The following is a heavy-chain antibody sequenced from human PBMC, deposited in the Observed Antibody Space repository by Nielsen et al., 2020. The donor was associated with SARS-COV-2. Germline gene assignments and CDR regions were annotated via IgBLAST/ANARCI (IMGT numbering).Heavy chain of an antibody. Sequence: GESLKISCAASGFTFSSYAMSWVRQAPGKGLEWVSAISGSGGSTYYADSVKGRFTISRDNSKNTLYLQMNSLRAEDTAVYYCAKDRQQLANWFDPWGQGTLVTVSS. CDR3: AKDRQQLANWFDP. V-gene: IGHV3-23*01. CDR2: ISGSGGST. J-gene: IGHJ5*02. D-gene: IGHD6-13*01. CDR1: GFTFSSYA.